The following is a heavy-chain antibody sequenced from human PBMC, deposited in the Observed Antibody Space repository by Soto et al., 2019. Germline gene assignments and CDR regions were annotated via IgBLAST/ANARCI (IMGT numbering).Heavy chain of an antibody. Sequence: PGGSLRLSCAASGFTFSSYAMHWVRQAPGKGLEWVAVISYDGSNKYYADSVKGRFTISRDNSKNTLYLQMNSLRAEDTAVYYCARDPPTAYDSSGTDAFDIWGQGTMVTVSS. J-gene: IGHJ3*02. V-gene: IGHV3-30-3*01. CDR3: ARDPPTAYDSSGTDAFDI. D-gene: IGHD3-22*01. CDR2: ISYDGSNK. CDR1: GFTFSSYA.